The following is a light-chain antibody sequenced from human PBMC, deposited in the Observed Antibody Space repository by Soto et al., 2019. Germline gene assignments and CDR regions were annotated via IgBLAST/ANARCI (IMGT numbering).Light chain of an antibody. CDR3: QHYYSWPWT. CDR2: GAS. Sequence: EIGMSQSAATLSVYPGERVILSCRASQSIDSDLAWYQQKPGQAPRFLIYGASTRATGIPARFSGSGSGTQFTLTISSLQSEDSALYYCQHYYSWPWTFGQGTIVDIK. CDR1: QSIDSD. V-gene: IGKV3-15*01. J-gene: IGKJ1*01.